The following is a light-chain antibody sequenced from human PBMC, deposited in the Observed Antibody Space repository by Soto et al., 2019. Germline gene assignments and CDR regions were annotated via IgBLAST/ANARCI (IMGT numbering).Light chain of an antibody. J-gene: IGKJ1*01. Sequence: DIQMTQSPSTLSASVGDRVTITGRASQSVSSWLAWYQQKPGKAPNLLIFDASSLESGVPSRFSGSGSDTEFTLTIHSLHPDDFATYYCQQYNSYSTFGQGTKVDIK. CDR3: QQYNSYST. CDR1: QSVSSW. CDR2: DAS. V-gene: IGKV1-5*01.